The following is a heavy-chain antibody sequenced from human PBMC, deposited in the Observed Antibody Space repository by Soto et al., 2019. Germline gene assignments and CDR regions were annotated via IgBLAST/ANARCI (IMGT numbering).Heavy chain of an antibody. V-gene: IGHV1-8*01. CDR3: ARGRFYSETSNCFGF. CDR1: GYTFIDYD. Sequence: AAVKVSCKASGYTFIDYDINWVRQAPGQGLEWMGWVSPNSGNTVYAQRFQDRVTMTRDTSISTAYMELSSLRFEDTAMYYCARGRFYSETSNCFGFWGHRTPVPVPS. D-gene: IGHD2-21*01. CDR2: VSPNSGNT. J-gene: IGHJ5*01.